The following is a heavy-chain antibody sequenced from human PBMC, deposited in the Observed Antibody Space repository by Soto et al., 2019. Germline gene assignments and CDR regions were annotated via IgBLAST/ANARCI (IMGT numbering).Heavy chain of an antibody. CDR1: GGSISSSSYY. V-gene: IGHV4-39*01. CDR3: AKWIQPGPRYYYYMDV. CDR2: IYYSGST. D-gene: IGHD5-18*01. J-gene: IGHJ6*03. Sequence: SETLSLTCTVSGGSISSSSYYWGWIRQPPGKGLEWIGSIYYSGSTYYNPSLKSRVTISVDTSKNQFSLKLSSVTAADTAVYYCAKWIQPGPRYYYYMDVWGKGTTVTVSS.